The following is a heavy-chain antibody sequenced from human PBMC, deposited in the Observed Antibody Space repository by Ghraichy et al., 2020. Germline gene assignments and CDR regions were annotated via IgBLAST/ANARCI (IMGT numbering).Heavy chain of an antibody. D-gene: IGHD3-10*01. Sequence: LSLTCASSGFTFSNYWMHWVRQVPGKGLVWVARINSDGSTTNYADFVEGRFTISRDNAKNTLYLQMNTLRAEDTAVYYCGRGAGEYKNYVVDYWGQGALVTVSS. CDR2: INSDGSTT. CDR3: GRGAGEYKNYVVDY. V-gene: IGHV3-74*01. CDR1: GFTFSNYW. J-gene: IGHJ4*02.